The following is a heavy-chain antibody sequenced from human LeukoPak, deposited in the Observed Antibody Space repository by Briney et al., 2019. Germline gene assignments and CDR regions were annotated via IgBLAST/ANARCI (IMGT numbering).Heavy chain of an antibody. CDR2: IGIDSGNT. CDR3: ARDYKYAFDN. J-gene: IGHJ4*02. CDR1: GFTFSDYY. Sequence: GGSLRLSCAASGFTFSDYYMSWIRQAPGKGLEWISYIGIDSGNTNYADSVKGRFTISGDKAKNSLYLQMNSLRVEDTAVYYCARDYKYAFDNWGQGTLVTVSS. V-gene: IGHV3-11*06. D-gene: IGHD5-24*01.